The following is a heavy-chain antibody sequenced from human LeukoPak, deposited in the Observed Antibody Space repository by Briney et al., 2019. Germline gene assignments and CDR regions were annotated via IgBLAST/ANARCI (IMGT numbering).Heavy chain of an antibody. D-gene: IGHD4-17*01. J-gene: IGHJ2*01. CDR1: GGAISSSSHY. CDR3: ARNTTVTDWYFDL. V-gene: IGHV4-39*01. CDR2: IYHSGST. Sequence: PSDTLSLTCTVSGGAISSSSHYWGWIRQPPGKGLEWIGSIYHSGSTVYNPSLKSRVAISVDTSRNQFSLKLNSVTASDTAVYYCARNTTVTDWYFDLWGRGTLVTVSS.